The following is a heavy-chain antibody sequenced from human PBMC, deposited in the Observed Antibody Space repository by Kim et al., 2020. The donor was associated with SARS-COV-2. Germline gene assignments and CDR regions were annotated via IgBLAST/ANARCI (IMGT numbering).Heavy chain of an antibody. CDR1: GYTFTSYG. CDR3: ARSCSSTSCSVSPDYYYYYGMDV. V-gene: IGHV1-18*04. CDR2: ISAYNGNT. J-gene: IGHJ6*02. Sequence: ASVKVSCKASGYTFTSYGISWVRQAPGQGLEWMGWISAYNGNTNYAQKLQGRVTMTTDTSTSTAYMELRSLRSDDTAVYYCARSCSSTSCSVSPDYYYYYGMDVWGQGTTVTVSS. D-gene: IGHD2-2*01.